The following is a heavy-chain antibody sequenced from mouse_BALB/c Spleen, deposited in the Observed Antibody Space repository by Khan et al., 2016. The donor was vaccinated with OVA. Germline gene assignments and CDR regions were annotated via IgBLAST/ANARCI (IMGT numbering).Heavy chain of an antibody. CDR2: IRYDGSN. Sequence: EVELVESGPGLVKPSQSLSLTCSVTGYSITSGYYWNWIRQFPGNKLEWMDYIRYDGSNNYNPSLKNRISITRDTSKNQFFLKLNSVTTEDTATYYCARDYYGTSWYVDVWGAGTTVTVSS. CDR3: ARDYYGTSWYVDV. CDR1: GYSITSGYY. J-gene: IGHJ1*01. D-gene: IGHD1-1*01. V-gene: IGHV3-6*02.